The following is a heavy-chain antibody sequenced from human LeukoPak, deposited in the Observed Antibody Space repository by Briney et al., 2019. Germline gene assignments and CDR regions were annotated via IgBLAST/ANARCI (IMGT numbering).Heavy chain of an antibody. J-gene: IGHJ4*02. CDR1: GFTFSSYA. Sequence: GGSLRLSCAASGFTFSSYAMSWVRQAPGKGLEWVSAISGSGGSTYYADSVKGRFTISRDNSKNTPYLQMNSLRAEDTAVYYCAKRNYDSSGYYRWDYFDYWGQGTLVTVSS. V-gene: IGHV3-23*01. CDR2: ISGSGGST. D-gene: IGHD3-22*01. CDR3: AKRNYDSSGYYRWDYFDY.